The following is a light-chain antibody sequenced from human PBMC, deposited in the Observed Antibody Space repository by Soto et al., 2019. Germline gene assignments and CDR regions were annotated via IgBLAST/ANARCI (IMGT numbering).Light chain of an antibody. J-gene: IGKJ4*01. Sequence: ETVLTQSPGTLYLSPGERATLSCRASQCVSSSYLAWYQQKPGRAPRLLIYGASSRATGIPDGFSGSGSGTGFTSTISRLEPEDFAVYYCQQYGSSVLSVGGGTKGEIK. CDR3: QQYGSSVLS. CDR2: GAS. V-gene: IGKV3-20*01. CDR1: QCVSSSY.